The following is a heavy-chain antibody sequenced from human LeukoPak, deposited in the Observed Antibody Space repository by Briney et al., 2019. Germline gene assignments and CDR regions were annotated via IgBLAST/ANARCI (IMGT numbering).Heavy chain of an antibody. D-gene: IGHD2-2*01. J-gene: IGHJ4*02. Sequence: GGSLRLSCAASGFTFSSYSMNWVRQAPGEGLEWVSSISSSSSYIYYADSVKGRFTISRDNAKNSLYLQMNSLRAEDTAVYSCARGYCSSTSCYPSPFDYWGQGTLVTVSS. CDR2: ISSSSSYI. CDR3: ARGYCSSTSCYPSPFDY. V-gene: IGHV3-21*01. CDR1: GFTFSSYS.